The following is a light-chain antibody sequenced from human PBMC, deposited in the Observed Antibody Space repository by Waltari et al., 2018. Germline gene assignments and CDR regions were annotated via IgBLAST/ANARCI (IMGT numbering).Light chain of an antibody. V-gene: IGLV1-47*01. CDR2: RNK. CDR1: NSNTGTKY. J-gene: IGLJ2*01. CDR3: ATWADGLSGPRL. Sequence: QSVLTQPPSASGTPGKRVTISCSGRNSNTGTKYVYRYQHLPGTAPKLPIYRNKQRPPGVPDRFSGSKSDTSASLAISGLRSEDEADYYCATWADGLSGPRLFGGGTKLTVL.